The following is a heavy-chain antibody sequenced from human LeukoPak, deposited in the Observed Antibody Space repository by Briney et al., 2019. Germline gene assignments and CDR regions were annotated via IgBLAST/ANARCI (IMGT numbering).Heavy chain of an antibody. J-gene: IGHJ4*02. Sequence: SETLSLTCTVSGGSISSTYYWVWIRQPPGKGLEWIGSIYYNGNTYYNPSLKSRVTISVDTSKNQFSLRLSSVTATDRAVYYCASSPGGYCSSASCYTGGYFDYWGQGSLVTVSS. V-gene: IGHV4-39*01. CDR3: ASSPGGYCSSASCYTGGYFDY. CDR2: IYYNGNT. CDR1: GGSISSTYY. D-gene: IGHD2-2*02.